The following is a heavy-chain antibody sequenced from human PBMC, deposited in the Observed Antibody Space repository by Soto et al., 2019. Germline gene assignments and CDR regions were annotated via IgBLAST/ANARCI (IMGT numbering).Heavy chain of an antibody. Sequence: GGSLRLSCAASGFTFSSYSMNWVRQAPGKGLEWVSSISSSSSYIYYADSVKGRFTISRDNAKNSLYLQMNSLRAEDTAVYYCARSYGDYGRHYFDYWGQGTLVTVSS. D-gene: IGHD4-17*01. CDR3: ARSYGDYGRHYFDY. CDR1: GFTFSSYS. J-gene: IGHJ4*02. CDR2: ISSSSSYI. V-gene: IGHV3-21*01.